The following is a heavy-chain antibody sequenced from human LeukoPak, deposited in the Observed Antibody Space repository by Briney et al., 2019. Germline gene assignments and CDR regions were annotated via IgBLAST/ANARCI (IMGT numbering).Heavy chain of an antibody. CDR1: GGSISRGVYY. V-gene: IGHV4-31*11. J-gene: IGHJ5*02. D-gene: IGHD3-16*02. CDR3: ARMTMGRDAVGRSYRFGNTWFGA. Sequence: PSETLSLTCDVSGGSISRGVYYWSWVRRLPGKGLEWIGHIYYNGNTYYNPSLRSRVAISVATSENQISLKVASVTAADTAVYFCARMTMGRDAVGRSYRFGNTWFGAWGQGTLVTVSS. CDR2: IYYNGNT.